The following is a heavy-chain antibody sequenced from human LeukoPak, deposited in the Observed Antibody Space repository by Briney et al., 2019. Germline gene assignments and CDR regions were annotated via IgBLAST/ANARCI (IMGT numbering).Heavy chain of an antibody. V-gene: IGHV4-59*01. CDR1: GGSISSYY. CDR3: ARRDHYDFWSGYPY. CDR2: IHYSGST. D-gene: IGHD3-3*01. Sequence: PSETLSLTCTVSGGSISSYYWSWIRQPPGKGLEWIGYIHYSGSTNYNPSLKSRVTISVDTPKNQFSLKLSSVTAADTAVYYCARRDHYDFWSGYPYWGQGTLVTVSS. J-gene: IGHJ4*02.